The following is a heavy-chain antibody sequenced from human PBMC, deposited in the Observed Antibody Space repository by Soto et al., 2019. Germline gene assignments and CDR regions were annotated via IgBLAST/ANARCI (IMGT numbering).Heavy chain of an antibody. Sequence: PGGSLRLSCAASGFTFSDYYMSWIRQAPGKGLEWVSYISSNGATNYAQKFQARVALTRDTSTSTVYLELSSLRSEDTAVYYCVREASGTSMKWGFDFWGQGTLVTVSS. J-gene: IGHJ4*02. CDR3: VREASGTSMKWGFDF. CDR2: ISSNGAT. CDR1: GFTFSDYY. D-gene: IGHD1-26*01. V-gene: IGHV3-11*01.